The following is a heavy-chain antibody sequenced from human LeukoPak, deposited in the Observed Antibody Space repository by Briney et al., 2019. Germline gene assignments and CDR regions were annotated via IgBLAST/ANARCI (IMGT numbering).Heavy chain of an antibody. Sequence: SETLSLTCAVSGVSFDDYYWSWIRQPPGKGLEWIGEINHSGSTNYNPSLKSRVTISVDTSKNQFSLKLSSVTAADTAVYYCARSLRRYCSSTSCYPYYYYYMDVWGKGTTVTVSS. J-gene: IGHJ6*03. V-gene: IGHV4-34*01. CDR3: ARSLRRYCSSTSCYPYYYYYMDV. CDR1: GVSFDDYY. CDR2: INHSGST. D-gene: IGHD2-2*01.